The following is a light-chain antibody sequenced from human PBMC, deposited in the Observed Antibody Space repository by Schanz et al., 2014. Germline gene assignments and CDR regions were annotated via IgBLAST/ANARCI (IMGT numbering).Light chain of an antibody. J-gene: IGLJ2*01. CDR1: SSDVGSYNL. CDR3: CSYAGSYTLGV. V-gene: IGLV2-23*02. Sequence: QSVLTQPASVSGSPGQSITISCTGTSSDVGSYNLVSWYQQHPGKAPKLMIYDVSNRPSGVPDRFSGSKSGNTASLTISGLQAEDEADYYCCSYAGSYTLGVFGGGTKLTVL. CDR2: DVS.